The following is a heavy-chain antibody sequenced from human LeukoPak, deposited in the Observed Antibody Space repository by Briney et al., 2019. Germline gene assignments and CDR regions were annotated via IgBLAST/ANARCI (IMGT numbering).Heavy chain of an antibody. Sequence: KASETLSLTCTVSGGSISSYYWSWIRQPPGKGLEWIGYIYYSGSTNYNPSLKSRVTISVDTSKNQFSLKLSPVTAADTAVYYCARDLGIAAAGDYYYYYGMDVWGQGTTVTVSS. D-gene: IGHD6-13*01. J-gene: IGHJ6*02. V-gene: IGHV4-59*01. CDR3: ARDLGIAAAGDYYYYYGMDV. CDR2: IYYSGST. CDR1: GGSISSYY.